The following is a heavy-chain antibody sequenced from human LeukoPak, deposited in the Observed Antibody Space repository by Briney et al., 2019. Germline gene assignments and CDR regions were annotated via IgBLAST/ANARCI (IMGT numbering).Heavy chain of an antibody. J-gene: IGHJ4*02. Sequence: SETLSLTCTVSGGSTSSYYWSWIRQPPGKGLEWIGYLYYSGSTNYNPSLKSRVTISVDTSKNQFSLKLSSVTAADTAVYYCARGNWGPYYFDYWGQGTLVTVSS. CDR1: GGSTSSYY. CDR2: LYYSGST. V-gene: IGHV4-59*01. CDR3: ARGNWGPYYFDY. D-gene: IGHD3-16*01.